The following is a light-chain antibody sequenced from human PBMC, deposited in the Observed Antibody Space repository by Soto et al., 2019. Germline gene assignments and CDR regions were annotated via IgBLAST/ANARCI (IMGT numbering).Light chain of an antibody. CDR2: DAS. V-gene: IGKV1-5*01. J-gene: IGKJ3*01. CDR3: QQYNSYSGA. CDR1: QSISSW. Sequence: DIQMTQSPSTLSASVGDIVTITCRASQSISSWLAWYQQKPGKSPKLLIYDASSLESWVPSRFSGSGSGTEFTLTISSLQPDDFATYYCQQYNSYSGAFGPGPKVDIK.